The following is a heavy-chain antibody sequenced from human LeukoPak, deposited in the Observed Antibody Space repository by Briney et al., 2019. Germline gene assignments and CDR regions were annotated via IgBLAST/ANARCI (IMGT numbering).Heavy chain of an antibody. J-gene: IGHJ4*02. CDR2: IYYSGST. CDR1: GGSISSSSYY. CDR3: RRHTRSSYGRNYFDF. V-gene: IGHV4-39*01. D-gene: IGHD5-18*01. Sequence: PSETLSLTCSVSGGSISSSSYYWGWIRQPPGKGLEWIGSIYYSGSTYNNPSLQSRVTMSVDTSKNQFSLKLSSVTAADTVFSSRRRHTRSSYGRNYFDFWGQGTLVTVSS.